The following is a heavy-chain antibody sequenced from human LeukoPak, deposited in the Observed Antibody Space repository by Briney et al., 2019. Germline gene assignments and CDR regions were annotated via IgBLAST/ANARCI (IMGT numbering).Heavy chain of an antibody. CDR2: IWHSEST. CDR3: AFRNGRALS. CDR1: GDSINSPNW. J-gene: IGHJ5*02. V-gene: IGHV4-4*02. Sequence: PSGTLSLTCAVSGDSINSPNWWTWVRRTPEKGLEWIGEIWHSESTNYNPSLKSRVSISIDKSANQFSLRLTSVTAADTAIYYCAFRNGRALSWGQGALVTVSS. D-gene: IGHD2-8*01.